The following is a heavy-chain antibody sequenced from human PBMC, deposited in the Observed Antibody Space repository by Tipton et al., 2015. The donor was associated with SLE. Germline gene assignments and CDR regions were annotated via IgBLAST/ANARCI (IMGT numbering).Heavy chain of an antibody. Sequence: SLRLSCAASGFTFSSYAMHWVRQAPGRGLEYVSAISTNDGSTYYANSVKGRFTISRDNSRNTVYLQMGSLRAEDTALYYCARRGFTNCYDDWGQGTVVAVSS. J-gene: IGHJ4*02. CDR1: GFTFSSYA. CDR2: ISTNDGST. V-gene: IGHV3-64*01. D-gene: IGHD2-2*01. CDR3: ARRGFTNCYDD.